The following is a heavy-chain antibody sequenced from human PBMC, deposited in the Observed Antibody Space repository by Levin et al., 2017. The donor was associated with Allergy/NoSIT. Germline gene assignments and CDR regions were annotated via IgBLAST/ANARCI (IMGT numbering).Heavy chain of an antibody. D-gene: IGHD2-2*01. V-gene: IGHV4-4*02. CDR3: ARVRWGCSSTSCYTDP. Sequence: SETLSLTCAVSGDSIGDTNWWTWLRQSPGKGLEWIGEISHTGTTYYNPSLKSRVIMSLDKPSNQFDLSLRSVTAADTAVYYCARVRWGCSSTSCYTDPWGQGTLVTVSS. CDR2: ISHTGTT. CDR1: GDSIGDTNW. J-gene: IGHJ5*02.